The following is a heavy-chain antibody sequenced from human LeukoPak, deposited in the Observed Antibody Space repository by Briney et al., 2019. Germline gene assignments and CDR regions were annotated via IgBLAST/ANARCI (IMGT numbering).Heavy chain of an antibody. CDR2: IDSNGDST. D-gene: IGHD1-1*01. V-gene: IGHV3-64*01. CDR3: ARGRCRVIHWNVDH. J-gene: IGHJ4*02. CDR1: GFTVSSIY. Sequence: GGSLRLSCAASGFTVSSIYMSWVRHAPGKGLEYVSAIDSNGDSTYYANSVKGRFTISRDNSKNTLYLQMGGLISEDVAVYYSARGRCRVIHWNVDHWGEGNLVAVSP.